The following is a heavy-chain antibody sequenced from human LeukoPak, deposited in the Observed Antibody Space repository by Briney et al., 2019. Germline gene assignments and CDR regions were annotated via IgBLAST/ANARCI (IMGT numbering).Heavy chain of an antibody. CDR3: ARGVVVAPGYYMDV. V-gene: IGHV1-18*04. Sequence: ASVKVSCKASGYTFTGYYIHWVRQAPGQGLEWMGWISAYNGNTNYAQKLQGRVTMTTDTSTSTAYMELRSLRSDDTAVYYCARGVVVAPGYYMDVWGKGTTVTVSS. CDR2: ISAYNGNT. J-gene: IGHJ6*03. CDR1: GYTFTGYY. D-gene: IGHD5-12*01.